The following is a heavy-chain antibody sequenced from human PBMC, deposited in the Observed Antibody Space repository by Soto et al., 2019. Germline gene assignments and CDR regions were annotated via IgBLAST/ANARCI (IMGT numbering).Heavy chain of an antibody. CDR1: GFTFSSYS. Sequence: EVQLVESGGGLVQPGGSLRLSCAASGFTFSSYSMNWVRQAPGKGLEWVSYISSSSSTIYYADSVKGRFTISRDNAKNSLHLQMNSLRDEDTAVYYCTRDLPPMDVWGQGTTVTVSS. CDR3: TRDLPPMDV. J-gene: IGHJ6*02. CDR2: ISSSSSTI. V-gene: IGHV3-48*02.